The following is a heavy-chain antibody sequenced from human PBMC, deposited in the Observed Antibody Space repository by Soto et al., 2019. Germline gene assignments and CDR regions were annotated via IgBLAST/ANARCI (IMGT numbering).Heavy chain of an antibody. CDR2: IYNNGGT. CDR3: TRQVITVPNWFDS. Sequence: SETLSLTCTVSGDSISATSYYWAWIRQPPGKGLEWIGSIYNNGGTYYNPSLRNQVTISVDTSENQFSLTLRSVPAADTALYYCTRQVITVPNWFDSWGQGTLVTVSS. D-gene: IGHD3-10*01. J-gene: IGHJ5*01. V-gene: IGHV4-39*01. CDR1: GDSISATSYY.